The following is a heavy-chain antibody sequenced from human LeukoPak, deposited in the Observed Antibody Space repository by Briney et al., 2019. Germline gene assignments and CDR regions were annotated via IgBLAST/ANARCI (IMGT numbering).Heavy chain of an antibody. J-gene: IGHJ3*02. CDR1: GFTFSSYE. Sequence: GGSLRLSCAASGFTFSSYEMNWVRQAPGKGLEWVSYISSSGSTIYYADSVKGRFTISRDNSKNTVFLQMNSLRAEDTAMYYCARDFGYYGSGTSDIWGQGTMVTVSS. D-gene: IGHD3-10*01. V-gene: IGHV3-48*03. CDR3: ARDFGYYGSGTSDI. CDR2: ISSSGSTI.